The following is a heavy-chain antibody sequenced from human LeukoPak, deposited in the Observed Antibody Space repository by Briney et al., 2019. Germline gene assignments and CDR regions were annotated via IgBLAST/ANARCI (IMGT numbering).Heavy chain of an antibody. J-gene: IGHJ4*02. D-gene: IGHD3-10*01. CDR3: ARDRSITLIRGVIGY. Sequence: KPSETLSLTCTVSGYSISNGYYWGWIRQPPGKGLEWIGNIYHSGSTYYNPSLKSRVTVSVDTSKNQFSLKLISVTAADTAVYYCARDRSITLIRGVIGYWGQGTLVTVSS. CDR2: IYHSGST. CDR1: GYSISNGYY. V-gene: IGHV4-38-2*02.